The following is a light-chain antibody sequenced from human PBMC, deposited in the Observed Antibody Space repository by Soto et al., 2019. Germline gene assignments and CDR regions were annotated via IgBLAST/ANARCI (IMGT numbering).Light chain of an antibody. CDR1: KVISSN. V-gene: IGKV3-15*01. Sequence: EIGWIPSAGKMSVYRRRGAPRSCRATKVISSNHLAWYQQKPGQAPRFLIYDASTRATGIPARFSCSGSGTEYTLTISSLHSEYFAVYFCQRYHNAARTFGGGTKVDIK. CDR3: QRYHNAART. CDR2: DAS. J-gene: IGKJ4*01.